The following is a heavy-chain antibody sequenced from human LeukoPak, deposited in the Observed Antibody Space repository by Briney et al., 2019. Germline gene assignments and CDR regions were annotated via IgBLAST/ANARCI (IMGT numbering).Heavy chain of an antibody. CDR1: GGSISSYY. CDR3: AAPGSGSYENWFDP. J-gene: IGHJ5*02. Sequence: SETLSLTCTVSGGSISSYYWSWIRQPPGKGLEWIGYIYYSGSTNYNPSLKSRVTISVDTSKNQFSLKLSSVTAADTAVYYCAAPGSGSYENWFDPWGQGTLVTVSS. V-gene: IGHV4-59*08. D-gene: IGHD1-26*01. CDR2: IYYSGST.